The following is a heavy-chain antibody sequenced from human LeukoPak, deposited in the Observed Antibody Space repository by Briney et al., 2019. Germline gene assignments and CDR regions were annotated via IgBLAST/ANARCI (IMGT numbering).Heavy chain of an antibody. Sequence: PSETLSLTCTVSGGSFSSSSYYWGWIRQPPGKGLEWIGSIYYSGSTYYNPSLKSRVTISVDTSKNQFSLKLSSVTAADTAVYYCARRGYSYGYGIFDPWGQGTLVTVSS. CDR1: GGSFSSSSYY. D-gene: IGHD5-18*01. CDR3: ARRGYSYGYGIFDP. J-gene: IGHJ5*02. CDR2: IYYSGST. V-gene: IGHV4-39*01.